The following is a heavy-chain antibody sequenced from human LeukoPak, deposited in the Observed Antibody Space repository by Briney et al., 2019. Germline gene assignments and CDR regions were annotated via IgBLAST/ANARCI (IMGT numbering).Heavy chain of an antibody. CDR3: ARGQDIVVVVAQNPTVGCYFDY. V-gene: IGHV1-46*01. J-gene: IGHJ4*02. D-gene: IGHD2-15*01. Sequence: ASVKVSCKASGYTFTSYYMHWVRQAPGQGLEWMGIINPSGGSTSYAQKFQGRVTMTRDMSTSTVYMELSSLRSEDTAVYYCARGQDIVVVVAQNPTVGCYFDYWGQGTLVTVSS. CDR1: GYTFTSYY. CDR2: INPSGGST.